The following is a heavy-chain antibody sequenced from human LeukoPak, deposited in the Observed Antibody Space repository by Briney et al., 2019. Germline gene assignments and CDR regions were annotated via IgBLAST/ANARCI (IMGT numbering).Heavy chain of an antibody. J-gene: IGHJ6*03. CDR2: ISYDGSNK. V-gene: IGHV3-30*04. CDR3: ARDGLLRYYYGSGSPSYYYYYMDV. CDR1: GFTFSSYA. D-gene: IGHD3-10*01. Sequence: SGGSLRLSCAASGFTFSSYAMHWVRQAPGKGLEWVAVISYDGSNKYYADSVKGRFTISRDNSKNTLYLQMNSLRAEDTAVYYCARDGLLRYYYGSGSPSYYYYYMDVWGKGTTVTVSS.